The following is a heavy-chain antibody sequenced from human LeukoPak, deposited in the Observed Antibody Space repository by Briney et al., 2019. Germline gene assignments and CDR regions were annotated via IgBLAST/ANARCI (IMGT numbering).Heavy chain of an antibody. CDR3: ARDWYSSSSAFDY. CDR2: ISSSSSYI. CDR1: GFTFSSYS. J-gene: IGHJ4*02. Sequence: GGSLRLSCAASGFTFSSYSMNWVRQAPGKGLEWVSSISSSSSYIYYADSVKGRFTISRDNAKNSLYLQMNSLRAEDTAVYYCARDWYSSSSAFDYWGQGTLVTVSS. V-gene: IGHV3-21*01. D-gene: IGHD6-13*01.